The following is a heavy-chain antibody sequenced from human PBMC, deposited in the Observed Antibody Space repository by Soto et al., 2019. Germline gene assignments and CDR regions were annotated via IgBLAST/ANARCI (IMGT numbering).Heavy chain of an antibody. D-gene: IGHD2-8*01. CDR3: AREWSHHNYFDY. V-gene: IGHV4-31*03. CDR2: IYYSGST. Sequence: QVQLQESGPGLVKPSQTLSLTCTVSGGSISSGGYYWSWIRQHPEKGLEWIGYIYYSGSTYYNPSLKSRVTISVDTSKNEFSLKLSSVTAADTAVYYGAREWSHHNYFDYWGQGTLVTVSS. CDR1: GGSISSGGYY. J-gene: IGHJ4*02.